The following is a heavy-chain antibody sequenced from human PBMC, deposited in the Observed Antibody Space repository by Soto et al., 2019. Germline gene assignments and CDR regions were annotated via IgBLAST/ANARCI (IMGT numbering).Heavy chain of an antibody. V-gene: IGHV1-2*04. J-gene: IGHJ6*02. CDR1: GYIFIDYY. CDR3: ARVPYTSSTYFYYGMDV. Sequence: ASVKVSCKASGYIFIDYYIHWVRQAPGQGLEWMGWINPDTGDTNYAQKFQGWVTVTRDTSISTAYMEVSRLKSDDTAVYHCARVPYTSSTYFYYGMDVWGRGTTVTVSS. CDR2: INPDTGDT. D-gene: IGHD6-6*01.